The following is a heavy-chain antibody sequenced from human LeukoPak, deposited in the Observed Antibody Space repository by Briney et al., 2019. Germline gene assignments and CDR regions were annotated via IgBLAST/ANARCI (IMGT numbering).Heavy chain of an antibody. D-gene: IGHD1-26*01. Sequence: GASVKVSCKVSGYTLTELSMHWVRQAPGKGLEWMGGFDPEDGETIYAQKFQGRVTMNEDTSTDTAYMELSSLRSEDTAVYYCATTTHSGSYATLGYYYYMDVWGKGTTVTVSS. CDR1: GYTLTELS. CDR2: FDPEDGET. CDR3: ATTTHSGSYATLGYYYYMDV. J-gene: IGHJ6*03. V-gene: IGHV1-24*01.